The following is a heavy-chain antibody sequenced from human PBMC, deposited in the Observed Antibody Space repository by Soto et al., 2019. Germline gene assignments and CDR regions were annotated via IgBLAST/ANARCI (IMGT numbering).Heavy chain of an antibody. Sequence: GGSLRLSCAASGFTFSSYGMHWVRQAPGKGLEWVAVISYDGSNKYYADSVKGRFTISRDNSKNTLYLQMNSLRAEDTAVYYCAKENYDSSGPALSYWGQGTLVTVSS. CDR3: AKENYDSSGPALSY. J-gene: IGHJ4*02. CDR1: GFTFSSYG. D-gene: IGHD3-22*01. CDR2: ISYDGSNK. V-gene: IGHV3-30*18.